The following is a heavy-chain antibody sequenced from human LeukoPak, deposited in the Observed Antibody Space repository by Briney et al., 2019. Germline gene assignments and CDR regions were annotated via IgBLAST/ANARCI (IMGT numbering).Heavy chain of an antibody. CDR1: GFTFSRYA. J-gene: IGHJ6*03. CDR2: ISYNGDGT. Sequence: GGSLRLSCAASGFTFSRYAMHWVRQAPGKGLEHVSTISYNGDGTDYATSVKGRFTISRDNSKNTLSLQVGSLRPEDMAVYYCARGHFWSGYSYQDYYYYMDVWGKGTTVTVSS. V-gene: IGHV3-64*01. D-gene: IGHD3-3*02. CDR3: ARGHFWSGYSYQDYYYYMDV.